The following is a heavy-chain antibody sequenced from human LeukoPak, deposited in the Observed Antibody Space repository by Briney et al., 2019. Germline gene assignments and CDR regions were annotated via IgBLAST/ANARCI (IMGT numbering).Heavy chain of an antibody. Sequence: SGTLSLTCAVSGGSISSSNWWSWVRQPPGKGLEWIGEIYHSGSTNYNPSLKSRLTISVDTSKNQFSLKLSSVTPADTAVYYCARVLWFGEFWYYFDYWGQGTLVTVSS. CDR3: ARVLWFGEFWYYFDY. CDR2: IYHSGST. J-gene: IGHJ4*02. V-gene: IGHV4-4*02. D-gene: IGHD3-10*01. CDR1: GGSISSSNW.